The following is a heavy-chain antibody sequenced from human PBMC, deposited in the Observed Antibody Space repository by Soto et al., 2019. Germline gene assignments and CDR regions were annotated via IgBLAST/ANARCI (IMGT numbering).Heavy chain of an antibody. CDR2: ISSSSSTI. CDR1: GFTFSSYS. Sequence: ESGGGLVQPGGSLRLSCAASGFTFSSYSMNWVRQAPGKGLEWVSYISSSSSTIYYADSVKGRFTISRDNAKNSLYLQMNSLRDEDTAVYYCARDDHDYGDYAFDYWGQGTLVTVSS. CDR3: ARDDHDYGDYAFDY. D-gene: IGHD4-17*01. V-gene: IGHV3-48*02. J-gene: IGHJ4*02.